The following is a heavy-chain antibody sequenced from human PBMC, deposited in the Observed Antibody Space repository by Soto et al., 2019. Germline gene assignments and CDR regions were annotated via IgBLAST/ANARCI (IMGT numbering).Heavy chain of an antibody. D-gene: IGHD6-19*01. J-gene: IGHJ6*02. CDR2: ISAYNGNT. V-gene: IGHV1-18*01. CDR1: GYTFTSYG. Sequence: ASVKVSCKASGYTFTSYGISWVRQAPGQGLEWMGWISAYNGNTNYAQKLQGRVTMTTDTSTSTAYMELRSLRSDDTAVYYCARVLPIAMARDYYYYYGMDVWGQGTTVTVSS. CDR3: ARVLPIAMARDYYYYYGMDV.